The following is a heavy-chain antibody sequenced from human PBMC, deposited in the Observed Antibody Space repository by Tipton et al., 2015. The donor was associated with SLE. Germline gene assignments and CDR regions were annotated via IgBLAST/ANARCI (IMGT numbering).Heavy chain of an antibody. CDR3: ARDGPRWFDP. Sequence: LRLSCTVSGGSISSGGYYWSWIRQPPGKGLEWIGEINHSGSTYYNPSLKSRVTISVDRSKNQFSLKLSSVTAADTAVYYCARDGPRWFDPWGQGTLVTVSS. CDR1: GGSISSGGYY. V-gene: IGHV4-30-2*01. J-gene: IGHJ5*02. CDR2: INHSGST.